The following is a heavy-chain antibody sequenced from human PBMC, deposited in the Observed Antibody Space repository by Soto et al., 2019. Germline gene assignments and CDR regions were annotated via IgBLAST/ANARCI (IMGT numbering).Heavy chain of an antibody. Sequence: EVQLVESGGDLVQPGGSLRLSCAVSRFTFSDYSMNWVRQAPGKGLEWVSYISGGGETIYYADSVRGRFTISRDNAKNSLFLQMSSLREEDTAVYYCARESPSSQWLPTRYFDYWGQGTLVTVSA. D-gene: IGHD6-19*01. CDR3: ARESPSSQWLPTRYFDY. V-gene: IGHV3-48*02. J-gene: IGHJ4*02. CDR2: ISGGGETI. CDR1: RFTFSDYS.